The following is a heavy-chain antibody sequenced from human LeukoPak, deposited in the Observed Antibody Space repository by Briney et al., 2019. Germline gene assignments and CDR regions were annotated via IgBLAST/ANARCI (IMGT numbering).Heavy chain of an antibody. CDR2: INHSGST. J-gene: IGHJ5*02. CDR1: GGSFSGYY. CDR3: ARGPEYYYDSSGYYYRGYNWFDP. V-gene: IGHV4-34*01. Sequence: SETLSLTCGVYGGSFSGYYWSWIRQPPGKGLEWIGEINHSGSTNYNPSLKSRVTISVDTSKNQFSLKPSSVTAADTAAYYCARGPEYYYDSSGYYYRGYNWFDPWGQGTLVTVSS. D-gene: IGHD3-22*01.